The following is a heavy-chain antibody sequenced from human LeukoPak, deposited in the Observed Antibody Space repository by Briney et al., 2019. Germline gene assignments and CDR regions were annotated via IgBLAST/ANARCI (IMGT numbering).Heavy chain of an antibody. Sequence: GGSLRLSCAASGFTFSNHWMSWVRQAPGKGLEWVANIRQDGAERYYVDSVKGRFTISRDNAKNSVYLEMNSLRVEDTAVYFCARAPYFESSGPLWGQGTLVTVSS. V-gene: IGHV3-7*01. CDR1: GFTFSNHW. J-gene: IGHJ4*02. D-gene: IGHD3-22*01. CDR2: IRQDGAER. CDR3: ARAPYFESSGPL.